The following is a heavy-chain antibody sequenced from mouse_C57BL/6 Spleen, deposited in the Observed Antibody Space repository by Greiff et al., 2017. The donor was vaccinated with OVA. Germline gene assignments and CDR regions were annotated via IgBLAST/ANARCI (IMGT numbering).Heavy chain of an antibody. CDR1: GYTFTDYY. Sequence: EVQLQQSGPELVKPGASVKISCKASGYTFTDYYMNWVQQSHGKSLEWIGDINPNNGGTSYNQKFKGKATLTVDKSSSTAYMELRSLTSEDSAVYYCARGYYDYDGFAYWGQGTLVTVSA. CDR3: ARGYYDYDGFAY. CDR2: INPNNGGT. D-gene: IGHD2-4*01. V-gene: IGHV1-26*01. J-gene: IGHJ3*01.